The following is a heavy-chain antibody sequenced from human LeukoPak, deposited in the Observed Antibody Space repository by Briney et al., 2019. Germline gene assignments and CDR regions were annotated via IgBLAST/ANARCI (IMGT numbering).Heavy chain of an antibody. Sequence: SETLSLTCTVSGGSINRGGHYWAWIRQTPGKGLEWIGTIYHGGRTYYNPSVESRVTMSIDTSENQFSLKLASAIAADTAVYFCVNYYDSRGYYLFEFWGQGMLVTVSS. J-gene: IGHJ4*02. CDR2: IYHGGRT. CDR1: GGSINRGGHY. CDR3: VNYYDSRGYYLFEF. D-gene: IGHD3-22*01. V-gene: IGHV4-39*01.